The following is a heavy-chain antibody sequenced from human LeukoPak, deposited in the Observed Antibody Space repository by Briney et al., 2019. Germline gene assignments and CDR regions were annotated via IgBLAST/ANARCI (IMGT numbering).Heavy chain of an antibody. D-gene: IGHD3-22*01. CDR1: GFTFGSYA. V-gene: IGHV3-23*01. CDR3: AKELDGYYYAAGFDY. Sequence: GGSLRLSCAASGFTFGSYAMSWVRQAPGKGLEWVSAISGSGGSTYYADSVKGRFTISRDNSKNTLYLQMNSLRAEDTAVYYCAKELDGYYYAAGFDYWGQGTLVTVSS. J-gene: IGHJ4*02. CDR2: ISGSGGST.